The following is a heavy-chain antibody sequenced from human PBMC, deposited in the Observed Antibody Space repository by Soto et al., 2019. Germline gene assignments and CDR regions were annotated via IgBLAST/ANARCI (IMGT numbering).Heavy chain of an antibody. CDR3: EKDMVVVPAAMLDY. Sequence: EVQLLESGGGLVQPGGSLRLSCAASGFTFSSYAMSWVRQAPGKGLEWVSAISGSGGSTYYADSVKGRFTISRDNSKNSLYLQMNSLRAEDTAVYYCEKDMVVVPAAMLDYWGQGTLVTVSS. CDR1: GFTFSSYA. V-gene: IGHV3-23*01. J-gene: IGHJ4*02. D-gene: IGHD2-2*01. CDR2: ISGSGGST.